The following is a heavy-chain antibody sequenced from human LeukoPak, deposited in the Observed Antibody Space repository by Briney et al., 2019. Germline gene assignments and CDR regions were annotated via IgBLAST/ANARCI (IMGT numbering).Heavy chain of an antibody. CDR1: GFTFSSYE. V-gene: IGHV3-48*03. Sequence: GGSLRLSCAASGFTFSSYEMNWVRQAPGKGLEWVSYISSSGSTIYYADSVKGRLTISRDNAKNSLYLQMNSLRAEDTAVYYCARMAGAIFGGGFDYWGQGTLVTVSS. J-gene: IGHJ4*02. CDR3: ARMAGAIFGGGFDY. CDR2: ISSSGSTI. D-gene: IGHD3-3*01.